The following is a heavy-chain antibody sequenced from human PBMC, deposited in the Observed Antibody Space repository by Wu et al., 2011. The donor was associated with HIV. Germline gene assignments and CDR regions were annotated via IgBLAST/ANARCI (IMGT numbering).Heavy chain of an antibody. V-gene: IGHV1-69*14. Sequence: QVQLVQSGAAVKKPGSSVKVSCKASGGTFNSYALSWVRQAPGQGLEWMGRIIPLFNTVDYPQKFQGRLTITADKSTSTAYMELKSLRFDDTAVYYCAREESSLTRVSSYFYGMDVWGQGTTVTVSS. CDR3: AREESSLTRVSSYFYGMDV. CDR1: GGTFNSYA. D-gene: IGHD5/OR15-5a*01. J-gene: IGHJ6*02. CDR2: IIPLFNTV.